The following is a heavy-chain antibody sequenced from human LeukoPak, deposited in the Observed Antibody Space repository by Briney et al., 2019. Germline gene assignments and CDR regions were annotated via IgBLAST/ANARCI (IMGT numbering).Heavy chain of an antibody. D-gene: IGHD1-26*01. CDR2: IYYSGST. V-gene: IGHV4-59*08. J-gene: IGHJ4*02. CDR3: ARGGGIVGATIYSNFDY. Sequence: SETLSLTCTVSGGSISSYYWSWIRQPPGKGLEWIGYIYYSGSTNYNPSLKSRVTISVDTSKNQFSLKLSSVTAADTAVYYCARGGGIVGATIYSNFDYWAREPWSPSPQ. CDR1: GGSISSYY.